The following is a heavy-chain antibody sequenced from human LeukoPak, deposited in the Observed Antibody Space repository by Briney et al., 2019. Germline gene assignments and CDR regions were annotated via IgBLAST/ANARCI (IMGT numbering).Heavy chain of an antibody. V-gene: IGHV1-69*04. Sequence: ASVKVSCKASGGTFSSYAISWVRPAPGQGLEWMGRIIPILGIANYAQKFQGRVTITADKSTSTAYMELSSLRSEDTAVYYCARDGGAKFSLPFDYWGQGTLVTVSS. CDR2: IIPILGIA. J-gene: IGHJ4*02. CDR3: ARDGGAKFSLPFDY. D-gene: IGHD1-26*01. CDR1: GGTFSSYA.